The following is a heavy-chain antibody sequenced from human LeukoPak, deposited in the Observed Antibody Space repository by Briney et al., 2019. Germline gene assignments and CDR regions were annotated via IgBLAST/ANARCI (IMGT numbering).Heavy chain of an antibody. Sequence: GESLKISCKGSGYSFTTYWIGWVRQMPGKGLGWMGIIYPGDSDTRYSPSFQGQVTISADKSINTAYLQWSSLKASDTAVYFCARSFRLAAAADYWGQGTLVTVSS. V-gene: IGHV5-51*01. D-gene: IGHD6-13*01. J-gene: IGHJ4*02. CDR2: IYPGDSDT. CDR1: GYSFTTYW. CDR3: ARSFRLAAAADY.